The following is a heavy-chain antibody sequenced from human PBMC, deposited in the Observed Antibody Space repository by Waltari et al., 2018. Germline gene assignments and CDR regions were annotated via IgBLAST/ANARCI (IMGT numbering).Heavy chain of an antibody. Sequence: EVQLLESGGALTQPGGSLRVSCAASGFSFSTCAMSWVRQAPGKGLEWVSTITGGGEKTYYADSGKGRFIISRDNSKSMLYLQMNSLRANDTAQYFCAKRGSDNSGPHFDSWGQGTLVTVSS. D-gene: IGHD1-1*01. CDR2: ITGGGEKT. J-gene: IGHJ4*02. CDR1: GFSFSTCA. CDR3: AKRGSDNSGPHFDS. V-gene: IGHV3-23*01.